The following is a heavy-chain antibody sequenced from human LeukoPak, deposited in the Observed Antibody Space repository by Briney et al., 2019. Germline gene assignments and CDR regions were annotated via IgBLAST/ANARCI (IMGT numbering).Heavy chain of an antibody. J-gene: IGHJ6*04. CDR2: INPSGGST. CDR1: GYTFTSYY. V-gene: IGHV1-46*01. D-gene: IGHD2-15*01. Sequence: GASVKVSCKASGYTFTSYYMHWVRQAPGQGLEWMGIINPSGGSTSYAQKFQGRVTMTRDTSTSTVYMELCSLRSEDTAVYYCAREVRGGASSRLLEGVDYYYGMDVWGKGTTVTVSS. CDR3: AREVRGGASSRLLEGVDYYYGMDV.